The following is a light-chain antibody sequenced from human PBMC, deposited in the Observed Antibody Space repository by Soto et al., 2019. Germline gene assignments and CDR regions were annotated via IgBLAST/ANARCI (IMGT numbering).Light chain of an antibody. Sequence: EIVLTQSPGTLSLSPGESATLSCRASQRVASSHIDWYRQKPGQAPWLLIYGASNRATGIPDRFSGSGSGTDFTLTISRLEAEDSAVYDCHHYGSSPPYTFGQGTKLKIK. CDR1: QRVASSH. CDR3: HHYGSSPPYT. J-gene: IGKJ2*01. V-gene: IGKV3-20*01. CDR2: GAS.